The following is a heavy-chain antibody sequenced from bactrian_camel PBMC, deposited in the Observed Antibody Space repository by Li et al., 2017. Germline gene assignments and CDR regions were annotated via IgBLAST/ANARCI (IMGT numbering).Heavy chain of an antibody. V-gene: IGHV3S53*01. D-gene: IGHD7*01. CDR3: AADPRWWQLKANRYHL. CDR1: EYHFTSAHC. Sequence: VQLVESGGGSVQAGGSLRLSCAGSEYHFTSAHCMAWFRRTPGKEREGVAGISPVDMVDYADSVKGRFTISRDNVGNSVYLQMNNVKPEDTAMYFWAADPRWWQLKANRYHLWGQGTQVTVS. CDR2: ISPVDMV. J-gene: IGHJ4*01.